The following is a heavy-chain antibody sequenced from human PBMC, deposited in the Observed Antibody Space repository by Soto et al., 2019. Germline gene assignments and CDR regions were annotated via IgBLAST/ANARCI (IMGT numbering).Heavy chain of an antibody. J-gene: IGHJ5*02. D-gene: IGHD6-19*01. CDR2: INVGNGNT. CDR3: AREKWGSGCRWLDP. V-gene: IGHV1-3*05. Sequence: QVQVVQSGAEEKKPGASVKVSCKASGYTYISYSMHWVRQAPGQRLEWMGWINVGNGNTKYSQNLQGRVTINQDTSASTAYMELSSLTSEDTAVYYCAREKWGSGCRWLDPWGQGTLVTVSS. CDR1: GYTYISYS.